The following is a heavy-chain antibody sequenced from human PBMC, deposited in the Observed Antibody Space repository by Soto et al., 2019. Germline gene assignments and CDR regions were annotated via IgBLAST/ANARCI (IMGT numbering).Heavy chain of an antibody. CDR3: PRALLRVVSSGGMDV. CDR1: GFTFSSYT. J-gene: IGHJ6*02. CDR2: ISYDGSNN. D-gene: IGHD3-16*01. V-gene: IGHV3-30-3*01. Sequence: GGSLRLSCAASGFTFSSYTMHWVRQAPGKGLEWVAVISYDGSNNNYADSVKGRFTISRDNSRNTVYLQMNSLRAEDTAVYYCPRALLRVVSSGGMDVWGQGTTVTVSS.